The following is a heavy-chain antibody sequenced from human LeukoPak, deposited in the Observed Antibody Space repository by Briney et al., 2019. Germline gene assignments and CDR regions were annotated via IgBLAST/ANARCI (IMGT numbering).Heavy chain of an antibody. D-gene: IGHD4-23*01. J-gene: IGHJ3*02. CDR2: INHSGST. Sequence: SETLSLTCAVYGGSFSGYYWSWIRQPPGKGLEWIGEINHSGSTNYNPSLKSRVTISVDTSKNQFSLKLSSVTAADTAVYHCARDRNYGGNYRDAFDIWGQGTMVTVSS. V-gene: IGHV4-34*01. CDR3: ARDRNYGGNYRDAFDI. CDR1: GGSFSGYY.